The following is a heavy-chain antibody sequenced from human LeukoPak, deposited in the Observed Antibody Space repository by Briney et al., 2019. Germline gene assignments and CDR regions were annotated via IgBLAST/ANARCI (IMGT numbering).Heavy chain of an antibody. V-gene: IGHV4-34*01. CDR1: GGSSSGYY. CDR3: AREACSSTSCTES. Sequence: PSETLSLTCAVYGGSSSGYYWSWIRQPPGKGLEWIGEINHSGSTNYNPSLKSRVTISVDTSKNQFSLKLSSVTAADTAVYYCAREACSSTSCTESWGQGTLVTVSS. CDR2: INHSGST. D-gene: IGHD2-2*01. J-gene: IGHJ4*02.